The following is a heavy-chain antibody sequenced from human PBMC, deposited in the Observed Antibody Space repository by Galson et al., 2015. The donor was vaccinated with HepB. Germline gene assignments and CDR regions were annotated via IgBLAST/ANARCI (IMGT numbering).Heavy chain of an antibody. CDR3: AVSGTPGGFDF. CDR2: IESGDKK. CDR1: GFTVNGTY. J-gene: IGHJ3*01. Sequence: SLRLSCAASGFTVNGTYMIWVRQAPGKGLECVSLIESGDKKYYIDSVKGRFTISRDNSLNTMSLQLNSLRAEDSGVYYCAVSGTPGGFDFWGQGTMVTVSS. D-gene: IGHD1-14*01. V-gene: IGHV3-66*01.